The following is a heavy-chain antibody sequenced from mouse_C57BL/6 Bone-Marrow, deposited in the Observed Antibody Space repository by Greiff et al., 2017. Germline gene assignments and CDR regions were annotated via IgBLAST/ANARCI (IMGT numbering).Heavy chain of an antibody. D-gene: IGHD1-1*01. J-gene: IGHJ4*01. CDR1: GYSITSGYY. V-gene: IGHV3-6*01. CDR2: ISYDGSN. Sequence: EVKLQESGPGLVKPSQSLSLTCSVTGYSITSGYYWNWIRQFPGNKLEWMGYISYDGSNNYNPSLKNRISITRDTSKNQFFLKLNSVTTEDTATYYCARVRVTTVVVDYAMDYWGQGTSVTVSS. CDR3: ARVRVTTVVVDYAMDY.